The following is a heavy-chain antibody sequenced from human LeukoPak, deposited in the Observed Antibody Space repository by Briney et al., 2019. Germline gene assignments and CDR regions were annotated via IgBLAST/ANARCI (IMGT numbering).Heavy chain of an antibody. Sequence: ASVKVSCKASGYTFTSYGISWVRQAPGQGLEWMGWISAYNGNTNYAQKLQGRVTMTTDTSTSTAYMELRSLRSDDTAVYYCAKDRSRPLWFGEIGGGHFDYWGQGTLVTVSS. CDR2: ISAYNGNT. D-gene: IGHD3-10*01. CDR3: AKDRSRPLWFGEIGGGHFDY. V-gene: IGHV1-18*01. J-gene: IGHJ4*02. CDR1: GYTFTSYG.